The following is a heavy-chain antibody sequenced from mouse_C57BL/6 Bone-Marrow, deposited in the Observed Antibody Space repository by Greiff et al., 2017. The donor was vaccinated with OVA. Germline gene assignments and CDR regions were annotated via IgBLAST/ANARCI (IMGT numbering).Heavy chain of an antibody. CDR3: TRFDGYPYYFDY. D-gene: IGHD2-3*01. CDR2: IDPETGGT. Sequence: QVQLQQSGAELVRPGASVTLSCKASGYTFTDYEMHWVKQTPVHGLEWIGAIDPETGGTAYHQKFKGKAILTADKSSSTAYMELRSLTSEDSAVYYCTRFDGYPYYFDYWGQGTTLTVSS. V-gene: IGHV1-15*01. CDR1: GYTFTDYE. J-gene: IGHJ2*01.